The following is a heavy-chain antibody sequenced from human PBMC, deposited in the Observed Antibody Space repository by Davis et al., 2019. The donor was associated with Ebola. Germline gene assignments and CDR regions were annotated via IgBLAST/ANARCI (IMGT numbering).Heavy chain of an antibody. CDR3: ARAPLRSAPLDY. J-gene: IGHJ4*02. CDR1: GFTFSYYW. CDR2: INSDGSST. Sequence: GESLKISCEASGFTFSYYWMHWVRQAPGKGLVWVSRINSDGSSTSYADSVKGRFTISRDNAKNTLYLQMNSLRADDTAVYYCARAPLRSAPLDYWGQGTLVTVSS. V-gene: IGHV3-74*01. D-gene: IGHD4-17*01.